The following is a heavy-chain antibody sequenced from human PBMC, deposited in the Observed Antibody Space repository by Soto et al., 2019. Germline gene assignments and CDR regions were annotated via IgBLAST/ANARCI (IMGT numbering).Heavy chain of an antibody. CDR1: GGSISSPSYN. Sequence: QVQLQQSGPGLLKPSETLSLTCTVSGGSISSPSYNWGWVRQPPGKGPEWIGSFFYGGRTHYSPSLESRLSISVDTARSQFSLILTSVTAADTAVYYCATVASTNFDSWGQGALVVVSS. CDR3: ATVASTNFDS. V-gene: IGHV4-39*01. D-gene: IGHD1-1*01. J-gene: IGHJ4*02. CDR2: FFYGGRT.